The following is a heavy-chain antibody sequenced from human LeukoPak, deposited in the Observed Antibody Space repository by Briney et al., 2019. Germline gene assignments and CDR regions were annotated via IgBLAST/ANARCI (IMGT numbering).Heavy chain of an antibody. D-gene: IGHD2-21*01. CDR2: ISGTGGAT. J-gene: IGHJ5*01. CDR3: VKDPRDTYGTNWFVS. Sequence: GGSLRLSCVASGFRFGNYAMSWVRHAPGKGLQWVSQISGTGGATWYAGFARDRFTISRDNSKKTLYLQMSGLRVEDTAMYYCVKDPRDTYGTNWFVSWGQGTLLIVSS. CDR1: GFRFGNYA. V-gene: IGHV3-23*01.